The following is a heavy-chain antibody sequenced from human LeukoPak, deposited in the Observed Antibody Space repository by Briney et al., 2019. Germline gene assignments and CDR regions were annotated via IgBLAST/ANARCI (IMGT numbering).Heavy chain of an antibody. CDR3: ARVGGIAAADKYYFDY. CDR2: IYTSGST. Sequence: SQTLSLTCTVSGGSISSGNYYWSWIRQPAGKGLEWIGRIYTSGSTNYNPSLKSRVTISVDTSKNQFSLKLSSVTAADTAVYYCARVGGIAAADKYYFDYWGQGTLVTVSS. V-gene: IGHV4-61*02. D-gene: IGHD6-13*01. CDR1: GGSISSGNYY. J-gene: IGHJ4*02.